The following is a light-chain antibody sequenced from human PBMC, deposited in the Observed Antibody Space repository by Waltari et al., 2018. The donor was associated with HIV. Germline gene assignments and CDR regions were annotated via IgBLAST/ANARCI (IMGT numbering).Light chain of an antibody. V-gene: IGLV3-1*01. Sequence: SYELTPPPSLSVSPGPTASIPCSGDHMGDKYACWYQQKPGQSPMLVIYQDSKRPSGVPNRFSGSNSGNTATLTISGTQAMDEADYYCQAWDGSRRVVFGGGTKLTVL. J-gene: IGLJ2*01. CDR2: QDS. CDR3: QAWDGSRRVV. CDR1: HMGDKY.